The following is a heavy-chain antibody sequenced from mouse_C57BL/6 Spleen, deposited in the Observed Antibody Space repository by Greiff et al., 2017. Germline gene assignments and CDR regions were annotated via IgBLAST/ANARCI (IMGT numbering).Heavy chain of an antibody. Sequence: VQLQQPGAELVMPGASVKLSCKASGYTFTSYWMHWVKQRPGQGLEWIGEIDPSDSYTNYNQKFKGKSTLTVDKSSSTAYMQLSSLTSEDSAVYYCARSDYGSSSYAMDYWGQGTSVTVSS. V-gene: IGHV1-69*01. J-gene: IGHJ4*01. CDR3: ARSDYGSSSYAMDY. CDR2: IDPSDSYT. CDR1: GYTFTSYW. D-gene: IGHD1-1*01.